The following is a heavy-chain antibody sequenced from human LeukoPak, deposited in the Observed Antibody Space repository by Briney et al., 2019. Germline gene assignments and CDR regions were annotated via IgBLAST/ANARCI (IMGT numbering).Heavy chain of an antibody. CDR3: ARVYLERLTAGYFDH. V-gene: IGHV1-24*01. Sequence: GASVKVSCKVSGYTLTELSMHWVRQAPGKGLEWMGGFDPEDGETIYAQKFQGRVTMTEDTSTDTAYMELSSLRDGDSAAYYCARVYLERLTAGYFDHWGQGTWVTVSP. CDR1: GYTLTELS. J-gene: IGHJ4*02. D-gene: IGHD2-8*01. CDR2: FDPEDGET.